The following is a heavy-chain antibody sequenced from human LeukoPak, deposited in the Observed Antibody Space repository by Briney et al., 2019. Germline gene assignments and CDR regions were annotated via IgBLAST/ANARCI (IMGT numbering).Heavy chain of an antibody. CDR2: IKKDGSQK. J-gene: IGHJ4*02. CDR3: TRVFGGYDVSDY. Sequence: GGSLRLSRAASGFTFSSFWMSWVRQAPGKGLEWVANIKKDGSQKYYVDSVDGRSTISRDNAKNSLYLQMDRLRVDDTAVYYCTRVFGGYDVSDYWGQGTLVTVSS. V-gene: IGHV3-7*03. D-gene: IGHD3-3*01. CDR1: GFTFSSFW.